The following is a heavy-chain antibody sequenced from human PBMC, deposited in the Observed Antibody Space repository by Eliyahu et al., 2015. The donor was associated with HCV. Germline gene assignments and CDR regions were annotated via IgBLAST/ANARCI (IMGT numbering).Heavy chain of an antibody. Sequence: ELQLVESGGGSVQPGESLRLSCATSGFTFTSYWMNWVRQAPGKGLEWVANIKEDGSEQYYMDSLKGRFTISRDNAKSSVYLQLNSLRADDTAVYYCARNIGYEALDNWGQGTLVTVSS. J-gene: IGHJ4*02. CDR2: IKEDGSEQ. CDR1: GFTFTSYW. V-gene: IGHV3-7*03. D-gene: IGHD2-2*01. CDR3: ARNIGYEALDN.